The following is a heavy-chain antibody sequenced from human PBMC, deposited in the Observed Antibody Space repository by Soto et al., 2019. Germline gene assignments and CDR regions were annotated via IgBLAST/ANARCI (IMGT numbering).Heavy chain of an antibody. J-gene: IGHJ4*02. CDR3: ARDLQLVHGCYFDY. D-gene: IGHD6-6*01. Sequence: QVQLVQSGAEVKKPGSSVKVSCKASGGTFSSYAISWVRQAPGQGLEWMGGIIPIFGTANYAQKFQGRVTITADESTSTAYMELSSLRSEDTAVYYCARDLQLVHGCYFDYWGQGTLVTVSS. CDR2: IIPIFGTA. CDR1: GGTFSSYA. V-gene: IGHV1-69*01.